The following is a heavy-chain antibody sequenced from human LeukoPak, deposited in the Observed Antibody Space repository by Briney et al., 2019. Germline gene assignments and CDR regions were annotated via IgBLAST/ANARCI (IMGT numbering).Heavy chain of an antibody. J-gene: IGHJ6*02. CDR2: INHSGST. D-gene: IGHD3-9*01. Sequence: SETLSLTCAVYGGSFSGNYWSWIRQPPGKGLEWIGEINHSGSTNYNPSLKSRVTISVDTSKNQFSLKLSSVTAADTAVYYCARDLGHYDILTGYYGYYYYGMDVWGQGTTVTVSS. V-gene: IGHV4-34*01. CDR1: GGSFSGNY. CDR3: ARDLGHYDILTGYYGYYYYGMDV.